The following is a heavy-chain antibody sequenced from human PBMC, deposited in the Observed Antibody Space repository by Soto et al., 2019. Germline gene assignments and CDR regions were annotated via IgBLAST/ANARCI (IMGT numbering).Heavy chain of an antibody. D-gene: IGHD6-13*01. CDR1: GFTFSNAW. CDR3: TTELAAAGSPLGY. Sequence: EVQLVESGGGLVKPGGSLRLSCAASGFTFSNAWMNWVRQAPGKGLEWVGRIKSKTDGGTTDYAAPVKGRFTISRDDSKNTLYLQMNSLNTEDTAVYYCTTELAAAGSPLGYWGQGTLVTVSS. CDR2: IKSKTDGGTT. V-gene: IGHV3-15*07. J-gene: IGHJ4*02.